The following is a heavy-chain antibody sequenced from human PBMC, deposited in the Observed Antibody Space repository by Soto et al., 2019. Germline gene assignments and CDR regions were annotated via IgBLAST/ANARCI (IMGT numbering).Heavy chain of an antibody. D-gene: IGHD6-19*01. V-gene: IGHV4-34*01. CDR2: INHSGSA. CDR3: ARGLIAGSHYSGGWYYFDS. Sequence: QVQLQQSGAGLLKPSETLSLTCAVYGESFSGHIWTWIRQTPGKGLQWIGQINHSGSASYNPSLESRVTISVHTYNSPFSLELSSVTAADTAVYYCARGLIAGSHYSGGWYYFDSWGQGTQVTVSS. J-gene: IGHJ4*02. CDR1: GESFSGHI.